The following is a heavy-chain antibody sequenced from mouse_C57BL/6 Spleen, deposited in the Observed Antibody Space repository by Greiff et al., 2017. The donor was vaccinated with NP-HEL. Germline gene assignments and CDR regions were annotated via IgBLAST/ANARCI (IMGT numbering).Heavy chain of an antibody. CDR2: IHPNSGST. V-gene: IGHV1-64*01. CDR3: ARGGGLYYDYGGGAWFAY. J-gene: IGHJ3*01. D-gene: IGHD2-4*01. Sequence: VQLQQPGAELVKPGASVTLSCKASGYTFTSYWMHWVKQRPGQGLEWIGMIHPNSGSTNYNEKIKSKATRTDNSSSRAAYMQISSLTSEDAAVYYCARGGGLYYDYGGGAWFAYWGQGTLVTVSA. CDR1: GYTFTSYW.